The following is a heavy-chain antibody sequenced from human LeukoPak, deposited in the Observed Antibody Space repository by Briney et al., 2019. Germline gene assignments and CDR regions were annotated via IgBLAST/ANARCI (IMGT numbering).Heavy chain of an antibody. Sequence: PSETLSLTRTVSGGSISSSSYYWGWIRQPPGKGLEWIGSIYYSGSTNNNPSLKSRVTISVDASKNQFSLKLSSVTAADTAVYYCARRRTMFGYFAGEFDYWGQGTLVTVSS. D-gene: IGHD3-10*02. J-gene: IGHJ4*02. CDR3: ARRRTMFGYFAGEFDY. CDR1: GGSISSSSYY. CDR2: IYYSGST. V-gene: IGHV4-39*01.